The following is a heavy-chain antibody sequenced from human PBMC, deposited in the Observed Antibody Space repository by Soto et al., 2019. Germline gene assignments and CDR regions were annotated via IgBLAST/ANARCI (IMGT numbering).Heavy chain of an antibody. D-gene: IGHD3-10*01. J-gene: IGHJ5*02. CDR1: GFTFSTYG. CDR3: AKDRAHYSGSGSPGGWFDP. CDR2: ISGSGGST. Sequence: EVQLLESGGGLVHPGGSLRLSCAASGFTFSTYGMSWVRQAPGRGLEWVASISGSGGSTFYADSVKAQCIISRDNSENTIYLQMYNLRVEDTAVYYCAKDRAHYSGSGSPGGWFDPWGQGTLVTVSS. V-gene: IGHV3-23*01.